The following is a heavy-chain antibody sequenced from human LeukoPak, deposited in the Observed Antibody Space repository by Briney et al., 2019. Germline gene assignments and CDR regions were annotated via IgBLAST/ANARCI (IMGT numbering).Heavy chain of an antibody. D-gene: IGHD3-10*01. J-gene: IGHJ6*04. Sequence: SVKVSCKASGGTFSSYAISWVRQAPGQGLEWMGGIIPIFGTANYAQKFQGRVTITADESTSIAYMELSSLRSEDTAVYYCASALFNYYGSGSYYKGYGMDVWGKGTTVTVSS. CDR1: GGTFSSYA. V-gene: IGHV1-69*13. CDR2: IIPIFGTA. CDR3: ASALFNYYGSGSYYKGYGMDV.